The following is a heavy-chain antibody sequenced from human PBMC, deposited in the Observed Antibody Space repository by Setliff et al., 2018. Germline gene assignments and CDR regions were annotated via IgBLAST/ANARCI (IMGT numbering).Heavy chain of an antibody. CDR3: ARGGVAAAGKKGVFEH. CDR2: INTGGGSA. CDR1: GYTFTSYY. D-gene: IGHD6-13*01. Sequence: ASVKGSCKASGYTFTSYYMYWVRQAPGQGLEWMGTINTGGGSASIVDQFQGRVTMTRDTSTSTVYMEVNSLRSDDTAVYFCARGGVAAAGKKGVFEHWGQGTLVTVSS. V-gene: IGHV1-46*01. J-gene: IGHJ4*02.